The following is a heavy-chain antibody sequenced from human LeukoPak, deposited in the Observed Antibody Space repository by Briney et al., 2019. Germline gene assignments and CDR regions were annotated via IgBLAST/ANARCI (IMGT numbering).Heavy chain of an antibody. J-gene: IGHJ4*02. CDR1: GYTFSSYY. D-gene: IGHD6-13*01. CDR2: INPNSGGT. CDR3: ARGSSLTGYSSSWFDY. Sequence: ASVKVSCKASGYTFSSYYAHWVRQAPGQGLEWMGWINPNSGGTNYAQKFQGRVTMTRDTSISTAYMELSRLRSDDTAVYYCARGSSLTGYSSSWFDYWGQGTLVTVSS. V-gene: IGHV1-2*02.